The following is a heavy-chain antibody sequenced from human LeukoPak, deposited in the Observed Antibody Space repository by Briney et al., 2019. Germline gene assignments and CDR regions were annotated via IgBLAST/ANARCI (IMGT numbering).Heavy chain of an antibody. J-gene: IGHJ6*02. CDR2: IIPIFGTA. Sequence: SVKVSCKASGGTFSSYAIGWVRQAPGQGLEWMGGIIPIFGTANYAQKFQGRVTITADESTSTAFMELSSLRSEDTAVYYCAREGPSGVVVPAAQAYYYYGMDVWGQGTTVTVSS. CDR3: AREGPSGVVVPAAQAYYYYGMDV. V-gene: IGHV1-69*13. D-gene: IGHD2-2*01. CDR1: GGTFSSYA.